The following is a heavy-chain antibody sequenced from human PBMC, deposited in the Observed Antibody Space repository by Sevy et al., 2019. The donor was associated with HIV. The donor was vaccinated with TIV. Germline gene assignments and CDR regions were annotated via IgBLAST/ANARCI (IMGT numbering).Heavy chain of an antibody. Sequence: ASVKVSCKASGGTFSSYAISWVRQAPGQGLEWMGGIIPIFGTANYAQKFQGRVTITADESTSTAYMELSSLRSEDTAVYYCARDEETAAAGTYLYYYYYGMDVWGQGTTVNVSS. D-gene: IGHD6-13*01. CDR2: IIPIFGTA. V-gene: IGHV1-69*13. CDR3: ARDEETAAAGTYLYYYYYGMDV. J-gene: IGHJ6*02. CDR1: GGTFSSYA.